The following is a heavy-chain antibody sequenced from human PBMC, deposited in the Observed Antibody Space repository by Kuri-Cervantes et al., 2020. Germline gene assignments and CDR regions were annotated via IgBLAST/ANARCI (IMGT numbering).Heavy chain of an antibody. CDR2: ISGSGGST. J-gene: IGHJ6*03. CDR3: ARDHHYYYYYMDV. CDR1: GFTFSSYA. V-gene: IGHV3-23*01. Sequence: GESLKISCAASGFTFSSYAMSWVRQAPGKGLEWVSAISGSGGSTYYADSVKGRFTISRDNAKNSLYLQMNSLRAEDTAVYYCARDHHYYYYYMDVWGKGTTVTVSS.